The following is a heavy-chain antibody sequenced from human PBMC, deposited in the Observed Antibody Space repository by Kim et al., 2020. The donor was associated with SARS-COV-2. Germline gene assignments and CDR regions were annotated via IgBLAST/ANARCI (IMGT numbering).Heavy chain of an antibody. V-gene: IGHV3-23*01. D-gene: IGHD3-10*01. J-gene: IGHJ4*02. Sequence: KGRLTISRDNSKNTLYLQMNSLRAEDTAVYYCAKDRGPEWFGDWSYFDYWGQGTLVTVSS. CDR3: AKDRGPEWFGDWSYFDY.